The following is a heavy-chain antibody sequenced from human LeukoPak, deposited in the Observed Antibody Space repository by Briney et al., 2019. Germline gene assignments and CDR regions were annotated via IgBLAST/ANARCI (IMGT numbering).Heavy chain of an antibody. CDR1: GGSISSHY. CDR3: ARLWCSGSCYPDY. CDR2: MFYRGSG. D-gene: IGHD2-15*01. V-gene: IGHV4-39*07. Sequence: SETLSLTCTVSGGSISSHYWGWIRQPPGKGLEWIGSMFYRGSGYYNPSLESRVTISVDTSKSQFSLKVTSVTAADTAVYYCARLWCSGSCYPDYWGQGTLVTVSS. J-gene: IGHJ4*02.